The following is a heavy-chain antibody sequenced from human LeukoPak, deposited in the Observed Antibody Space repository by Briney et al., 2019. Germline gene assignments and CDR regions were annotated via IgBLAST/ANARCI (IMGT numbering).Heavy chain of an antibody. CDR3: AKAMACSSTSCYGAFDI. D-gene: IGHD2-2*01. V-gene: IGHV3-23*01. J-gene: IGHJ3*02. Sequence: GGSLRLSCAASGFTFSSYAMSWVRQAPGKGLEWVSVISGSGGSTYHADSVKGRFTISRDNSKNTLYLQMNSLRAEDTAVYYCAKAMACSSTSCYGAFDIWGQGTMVTVSS. CDR1: GFTFSSYA. CDR2: ISGSGGST.